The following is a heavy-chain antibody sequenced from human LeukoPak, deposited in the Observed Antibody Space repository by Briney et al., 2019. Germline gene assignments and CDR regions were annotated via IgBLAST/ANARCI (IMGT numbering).Heavy chain of an antibody. Sequence: GASLKISCKGSGSSFTSNLFSWVRRLPGKGLEWMGRIDPSDSYTNYSPSFQGHVTISADKSISTASLQCSSLKASDTAMYYCARQPEGTWFDPWGQGTLVTVSS. V-gene: IGHV5-10-1*01. J-gene: IGHJ5*02. CDR3: ARQPEGTWFDP. CDR2: IDPSDSYT. D-gene: IGHD1-1*01. CDR1: GSSFTSNL.